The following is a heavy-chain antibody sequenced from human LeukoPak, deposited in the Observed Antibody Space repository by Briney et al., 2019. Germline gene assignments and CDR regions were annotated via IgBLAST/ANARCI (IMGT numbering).Heavy chain of an antibody. CDR1: GFTFSTYG. D-gene: IGHD3-22*01. CDR3: AKDRYYDNTGDHYESEY. J-gene: IGHJ4*02. V-gene: IGHV3-23*01. CDR2: VSGSGGST. Sequence: GGSLRLSCAASGFTFSTYGMSWVRQAPGKGLDWVSAVSGSGGSTPYADSVTGRFTISRDNSKNTLYLQMNSPRAEDTAVYYCAKDRYYDNTGDHYESEYWGQGTLVTVSS.